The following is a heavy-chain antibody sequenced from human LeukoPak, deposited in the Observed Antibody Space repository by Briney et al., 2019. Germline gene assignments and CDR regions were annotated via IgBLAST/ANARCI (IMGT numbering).Heavy chain of an antibody. V-gene: IGHV3-21*01. D-gene: IGHD3-9*01. CDR3: ARDRSYYDILTGYSGYYMDV. J-gene: IGHJ6*03. CDR1: GFTFSSYS. Sequence: GGSLRLSCAASGFTFSSYSMNWGRQAPRKGLEWVSSISSSSSYTYYADSVKGRFTISRDNAKNSLYLQMNSLRAEDTAVYYCARDRSYYDILTGYSGYYMDVWGKGTTVTVSS. CDR2: ISSSSSYT.